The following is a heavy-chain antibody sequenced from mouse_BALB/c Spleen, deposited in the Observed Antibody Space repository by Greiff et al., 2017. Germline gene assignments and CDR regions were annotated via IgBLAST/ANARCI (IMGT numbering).Heavy chain of an antibody. D-gene: IGHD2-3*01. V-gene: IGHV7-3*02. J-gene: IGHJ4*01. CDR3: ARERGWFLDY. Sequence: EVKLMESGGGLVQPGGSLRLSCATSGFTFTDYYMSWVRQPPGKALEWLGFIRNKANGYTTEYSASVKGRFTISRDNSQSILYLQMNTLRAEDSATYYCARERGWFLDYWGQGTSVTVSS. CDR2: IRNKANGYTT. CDR1: GFTFTDYY.